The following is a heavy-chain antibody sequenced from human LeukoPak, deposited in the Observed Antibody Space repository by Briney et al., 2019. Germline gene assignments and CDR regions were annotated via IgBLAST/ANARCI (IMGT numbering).Heavy chain of an antibody. CDR3: AHSTYCTSTSCYIKSWFDP. Sequence: GPTLVKPTQTLTLTCTFSGFSLSTSGVGVGWIRQPPGKALEWLALIYWDDDKRYSPSLKSRLTITKDTSKNQVVLTMTNMDPVDTATYYCAHSTYCTSTSCYIKSWFDPWGQGTLVTVSS. CDR2: IYWDDDK. V-gene: IGHV2-5*02. CDR1: GFSLSTSGVG. D-gene: IGHD2-2*02. J-gene: IGHJ5*02.